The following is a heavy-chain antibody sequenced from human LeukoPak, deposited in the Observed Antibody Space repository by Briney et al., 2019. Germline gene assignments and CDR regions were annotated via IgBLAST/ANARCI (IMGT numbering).Heavy chain of an antibody. CDR1: GGSISSRPYY. V-gene: IGHV4-39*01. CDR2: ISYSGSI. Sequence: SQTLSLTCTVSGGSISSRPYYWGWVRQPPRKGLEWIGSISYSGSIHYNPSLKSRVTISVDTSKNHFSLRLSSVTAADTAVYYCATLEIGDYYFDYWGQGTLVTVSS. CDR3: ATLEIGDYYFDY. D-gene: IGHD2-21*01. J-gene: IGHJ4*02.